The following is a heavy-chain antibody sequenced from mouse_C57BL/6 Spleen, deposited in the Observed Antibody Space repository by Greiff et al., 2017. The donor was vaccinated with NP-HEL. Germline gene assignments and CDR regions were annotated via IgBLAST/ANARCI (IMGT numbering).Heavy chain of an antibody. CDR2: IYPYKGAS. V-gene: IGHV1-31*01. CDR1: GYSFTGYY. J-gene: IGHJ2*01. CDR3: ARFLNYFEN. Sequence: VQLQQSGPELVQPGDSVKITCKASGYSFTGYYMHWVKQSHGNILDWIGFIYPYKGASSYNQKFKGKATLTVDKSSSTACMELRSLTSEDSAVSYCARFLNYFENWGQGTTLTVSS.